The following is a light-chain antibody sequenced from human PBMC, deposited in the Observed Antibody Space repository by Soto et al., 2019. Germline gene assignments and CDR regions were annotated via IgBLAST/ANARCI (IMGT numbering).Light chain of an antibody. V-gene: IGKV1-39*01. CDR1: QTINAY. Sequence: DIQMTQSPSSLSASVGDRVTITCRASQTINAYLNWYQQKPGKAPKLLIYAASSLQSGVPSRFSGSGSGTAFTLTISSLQPEDFATYYCQESYRTPRTFGQGTRLEI. CDR2: AAS. CDR3: QESYRTPRT. J-gene: IGKJ2*01.